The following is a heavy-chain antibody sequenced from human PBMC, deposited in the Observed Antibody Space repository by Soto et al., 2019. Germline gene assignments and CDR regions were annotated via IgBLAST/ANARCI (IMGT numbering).Heavy chain of an antibody. CDR1: GGSISSYC. V-gene: IGHV4-59*01. CDR3: AREQIRYNCNYAGFFDP. Sequence: SETLSLTCTVSGGSISSYCWSWIRQPPGKGLEWIGYIYYSGSTNYNPSLKSRVTISVDTSKNQFSLKLSSVTAADTAVYYCAREQIRYNCNYAGFFDPWGEGTLITVST. D-gene: IGHD1-7*01. J-gene: IGHJ5*02. CDR2: IYYSGST.